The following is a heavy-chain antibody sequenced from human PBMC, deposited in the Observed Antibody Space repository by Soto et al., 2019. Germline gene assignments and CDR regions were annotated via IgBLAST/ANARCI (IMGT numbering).Heavy chain of an antibody. J-gene: IGHJ6*02. Sequence: PGGSLRLSCAASGFTFSSYAMHWVRQAPGKGLEWVAFISYDGSNKYYADSVKGRFTISRDNSKNPLYLQMNSRRAEDTAVYYCARARVATIDYYYYYGMDVWGQGTTVTVSS. CDR3: ARARVATIDYYYYYGMDV. D-gene: IGHD5-12*01. V-gene: IGHV3-30-3*01. CDR2: ISYDGSNK. CDR1: GFTFSSYA.